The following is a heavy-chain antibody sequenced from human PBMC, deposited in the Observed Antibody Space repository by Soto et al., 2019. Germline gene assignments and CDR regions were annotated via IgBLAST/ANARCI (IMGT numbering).Heavy chain of an antibody. CDR3: TRDRLTLTTSLIFDF. V-gene: IGHV1-18*01. J-gene: IGHJ4*02. Sequence: QVQLVQSGAEVKKPGASVKVSCKASGYTFTNYGIAWVRQAPGQGIEWMGWISPYSGKTDYRQNLQGRVTMTADTSTTTAYMELRSLRSDDTAVYYCTRDRLTLTTSLIFDFWGQGTLVTVSS. CDR1: GYTFTNYG. CDR2: ISPYSGKT. D-gene: IGHD3-9*01.